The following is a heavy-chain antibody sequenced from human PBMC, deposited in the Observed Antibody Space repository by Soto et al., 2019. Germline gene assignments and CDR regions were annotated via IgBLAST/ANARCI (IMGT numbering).Heavy chain of an antibody. CDR3: AKDRRIWFGGMDV. D-gene: IGHD3-10*01. V-gene: IGHV3-23*01. CDR1: GFTFSNYA. J-gene: IGHJ6*02. CDR2: ISGSGGVT. Sequence: PGGSLRLSCAPSGFTFSNYAMNWVRQAPGKGLEWVSAISGSGGVTYYADSVKGRFTISRDNSKNAQYLQMNSLRAEDTAVYYCAKDRRIWFGGMDVWGPGTTVTVSS.